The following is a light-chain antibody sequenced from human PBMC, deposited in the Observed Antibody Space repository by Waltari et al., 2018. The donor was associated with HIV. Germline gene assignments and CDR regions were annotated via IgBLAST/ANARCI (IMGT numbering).Light chain of an antibody. CDR1: SSNIANNY. CDR3: GTWDSSLSVWV. V-gene: IGLV1-51*01. J-gene: IGLJ3*02. Sequence: QSVLTQPPSVSAASGQRITISCSGSSSNIANNYVSWYQQFPGTAPKLLVYDNINRPSGNPDRFSGSKSGTSASLAISGLQTADEADYYCGTWDSSLSVWVFGGGTRVTVL. CDR2: DNI.